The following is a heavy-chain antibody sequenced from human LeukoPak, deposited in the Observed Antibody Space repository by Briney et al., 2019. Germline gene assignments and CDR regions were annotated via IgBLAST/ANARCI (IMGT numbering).Heavy chain of an antibody. CDR2: IRSKVSSYAT. CDR3: TCPQEDSGATYFRH. D-gene: IGHD6-19*01. V-gene: IGHV3-73*01. Sequence: GGSLKLSCAASGFTFSGSTMHWVRQASGKGLEWIARIRSKVSSYATAYAASGKVRFTIARDDAKNTAYMQMDSVKNEDTAVYYCTCPQEDSGATYFRHWGQGTLVTVSP. CDR1: GFTFSGST. J-gene: IGHJ1*01.